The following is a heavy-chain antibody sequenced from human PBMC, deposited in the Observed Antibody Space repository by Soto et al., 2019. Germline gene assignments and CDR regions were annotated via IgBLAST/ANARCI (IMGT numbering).Heavy chain of an antibody. V-gene: IGHV1-8*01. D-gene: IGHD3-3*01. CDR3: ARVIRYDFWSGYADY. CDR1: GYTFTSYD. J-gene: IGHJ4*02. Sequence: ASVKVSCKASGYTFTSYDINWVRQATGQGLEWKGWMNPNRGKTGYAQKIQGRDTKKRNTSISTANMELRRLRSENTAVYYCARVIRYDFWSGYADYWGQGTLVTVSS. CDR2: MNPNRGKT.